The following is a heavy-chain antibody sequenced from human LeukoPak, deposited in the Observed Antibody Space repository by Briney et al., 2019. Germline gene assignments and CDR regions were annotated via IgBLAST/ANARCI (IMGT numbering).Heavy chain of an antibody. J-gene: IGHJ4*02. CDR2: ISGSGGST. CDR1: GFTFSSYA. D-gene: IGHD4-17*01. CDR3: ARDLIGDSTYYFDY. Sequence: QPGGSLRLSCAASGFTFSSYAMSWVRQAPGKGLEWVSAISGSGGSTYYADSVKGRFTISRDNAKNSLYLQMNSLRAEDTAVYYCARDLIGDSTYYFDYWGQGTLVTVSS. V-gene: IGHV3-23*01.